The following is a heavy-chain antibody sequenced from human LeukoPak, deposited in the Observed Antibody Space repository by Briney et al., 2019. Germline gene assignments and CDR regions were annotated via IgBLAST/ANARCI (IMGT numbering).Heavy chain of an antibody. J-gene: IGHJ4*02. CDR1: GGSLSISNYF. CDR3: AFSGWFWGAFDY. CDR2: ISSTGIT. D-gene: IGHD6-19*01. V-gene: IGHV4-39*01. Sequence: PSETLSLTCSVSGGSLSISNYFCGWIRHPPGKGLEWIASISSTGITHYYPSLESRISVSVETSKNQFSLKLTSLTAADTAVYYCAFSGWFWGAFDYWGQGILVTVSS.